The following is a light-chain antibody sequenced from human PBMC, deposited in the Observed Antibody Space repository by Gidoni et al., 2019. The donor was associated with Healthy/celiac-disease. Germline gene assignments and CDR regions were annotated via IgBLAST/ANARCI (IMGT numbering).Light chain of an antibody. CDR3: QQYGSSPLT. CDR2: GAS. J-gene: IGKJ4*01. V-gene: IGKV3-20*01. CDR1: QSVSYSY. Sequence: EIALTQSPGTLSLSPGDSATLTCRAIQSVSYSYLAWYQQKPGQAPRLLIYGASSRATGIPDRFSGSGSGTDFTLTISRLEPEDFAVYYCQQYGSSPLTFGEGTKVEIK.